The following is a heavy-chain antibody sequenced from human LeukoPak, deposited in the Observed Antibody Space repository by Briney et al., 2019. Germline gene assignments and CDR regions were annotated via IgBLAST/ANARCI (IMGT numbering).Heavy chain of an antibody. J-gene: IGHJ4*02. V-gene: IGHV3-30*02. D-gene: IGHD3-3*01. CDR2: IRYDGSNK. CDR3: AGHFGAWHYFDY. Sequence: SGGSLRLSCAASGFTFSSYGMHWVRQAPGKGLEWVAFIRYDGSNKYYADSVKGRFTISRDNSKNTLYLQMNSLRPEDTAVYYCAGHFGAWHYFDYWGQGTLVTASS. CDR1: GFTFSSYG.